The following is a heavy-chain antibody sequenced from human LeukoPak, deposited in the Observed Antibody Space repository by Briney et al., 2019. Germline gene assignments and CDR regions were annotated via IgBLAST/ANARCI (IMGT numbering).Heavy chain of an antibody. CDR1: GYSISSGYY. Sequence: PSETLSLTCTVSGYSISSGYYWGWIRQPPGKGLEWIGSIYHSGSTYYNPPLKSRVTISVDTSKNQFSLKRSSVTAADTAVYYCARDLSHYDFWSGYYLDAFDIWGQGTMVTASS. D-gene: IGHD3-3*01. CDR3: ARDLSHYDFWSGYYLDAFDI. CDR2: IYHSGST. J-gene: IGHJ3*02. V-gene: IGHV4-38-2*02.